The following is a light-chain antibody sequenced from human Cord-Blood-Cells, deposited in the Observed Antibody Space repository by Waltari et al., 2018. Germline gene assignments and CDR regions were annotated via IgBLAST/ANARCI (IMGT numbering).Light chain of an antibody. CDR1: QSVSSSY. J-gene: IGKJ1*01. CDR2: GAS. CDR3: QQYGSSPWT. Sequence: EIVLTQSPGTLSLSPGERATLSCRASQSVSSSYLAWYQQKPGQAPRLLIYGASSSATGIADRVSGSGSGTDFTLTNSRLEPEDFAVYYCQQYGSSPWTFGQGTKVEIK. V-gene: IGKV3-20*01.